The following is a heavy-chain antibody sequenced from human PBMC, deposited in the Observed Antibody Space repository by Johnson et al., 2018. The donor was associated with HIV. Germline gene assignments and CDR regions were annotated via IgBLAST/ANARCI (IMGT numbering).Heavy chain of an antibody. CDR2: LFSGGTT. Sequence: VQLVESGGGLVQPGGSLRLSCAASGFTVSSYYMSWVRQAPGKGLEWVSVLFSGGTTYYADSVKGRFTISRDNSKNTLYLQMNILRAEDTAVYYCAREGGRDAFDIWGQGTMVTVSS. V-gene: IGHV3-66*01. CDR3: AREGGRDAFDI. CDR1: GFTVSSYY. D-gene: IGHD2-15*01. J-gene: IGHJ3*02.